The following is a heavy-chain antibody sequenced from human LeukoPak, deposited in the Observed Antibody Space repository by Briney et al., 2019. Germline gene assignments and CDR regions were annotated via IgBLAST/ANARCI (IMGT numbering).Heavy chain of an antibody. Sequence: HPGGSLRLSCTASGFTLSSYAMSWVRQAPGEGLEWVSTISGSADNTNYAEAVKGRFTISRDNSKNTMYLQMNSLRVEDTAVYYCARGWGSNVYASALDVWGRGTMVTVSS. CDR2: ISGSADNT. V-gene: IGHV3-23*01. CDR1: GFTLSSYA. J-gene: IGHJ3*01. CDR3: ARGWGSNVYASALDV. D-gene: IGHD3-16*01.